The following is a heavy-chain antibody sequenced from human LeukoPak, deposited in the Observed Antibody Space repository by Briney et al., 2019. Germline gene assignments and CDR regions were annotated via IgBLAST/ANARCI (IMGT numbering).Heavy chain of an antibody. CDR2: IYYSGST. CDR1: GYSISSGYY. V-gene: IGHV4-61*01. D-gene: IGHD3-22*01. Sequence: SETLSLTCTVSGYSISSGYYWSWIRQPPGKGLEWIGYIYYSGSTNYNPSLKSRVTISVDTSKNQFSLKLSSVTAADTAVYYCARGYYDSSGYYFPDYWGQGTLVTVSS. J-gene: IGHJ4*02. CDR3: ARGYYDSSGYYFPDY.